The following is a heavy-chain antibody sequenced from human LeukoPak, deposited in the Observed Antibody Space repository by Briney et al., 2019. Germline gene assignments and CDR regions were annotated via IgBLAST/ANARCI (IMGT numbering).Heavy chain of an antibody. D-gene: IGHD1-26*01. Sequence: SETLSLTCTVSGDSIGCSNCYWGWIRQTPGTGLEWIGSIFYNGDTHYNPSLKSRVTISIDTSKNQFSLKLSSVTAADTAVYYCARRCSGRYYNNWGQGTLVTVSS. CDR2: IFYNGDT. J-gene: IGHJ4*02. CDR3: ARRCSGRYYNN. CDR1: GDSIGCSNCY. V-gene: IGHV4-39*01.